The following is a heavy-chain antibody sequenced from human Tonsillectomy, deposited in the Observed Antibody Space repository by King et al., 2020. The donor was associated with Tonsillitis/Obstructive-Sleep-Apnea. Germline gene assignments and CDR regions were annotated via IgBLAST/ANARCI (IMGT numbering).Heavy chain of an antibody. CDR1: GVSLSSRTYY. D-gene: IGHD1-1*01. Sequence: LQLQESGPGLVNPSETLSLTCTVSGVSLSSRTYYWGWIRQPPGKGLEWIGTIYYSGSTYSNPFLKTRVTISVETSNNQFSLKLSSVTAADTAVYYCARRVQLERRGDAFNIWGQGTMVTVSS. J-gene: IGHJ3*02. CDR2: IYYSGST. V-gene: IGHV4-39*01. CDR3: ARRVQLERRGDAFNI.